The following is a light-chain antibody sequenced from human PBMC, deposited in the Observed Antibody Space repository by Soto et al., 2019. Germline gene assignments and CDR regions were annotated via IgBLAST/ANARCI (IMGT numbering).Light chain of an antibody. J-gene: IGLJ1*01. V-gene: IGLV2-23*02. CDR1: SSDFGSYNF. CDR3: CSYVGRVYV. CDR2: EVS. Sequence: QSALTQPASVSGSPGQSITISCTETSSDFGSYNFVSWYQQHPGKAPKLMIYEVSKRPSGVSNRFSGSKSGNTASLTISGLQAEDEADYYCCSYVGRVYVFGTGTKLTVL.